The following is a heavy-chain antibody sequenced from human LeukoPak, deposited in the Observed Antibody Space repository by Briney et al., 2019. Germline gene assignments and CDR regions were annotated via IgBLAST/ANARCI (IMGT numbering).Heavy chain of an antibody. Sequence: SETLSLTCTVSDGSISGTPYFWGWFRQPPGKGPEWIGNIHYSGAVYYNPSLQSRVVISVDTSKNQFPLRLNSVTAADTAVYFCARVTKYDNSRTNSYMGVWGKGTTVTVSS. CDR3: ARVTKYDNSRTNSYMGV. V-gene: IGHV4-39*06. CDR1: DGSISGTPYF. J-gene: IGHJ6*03. CDR2: IHYSGAV. D-gene: IGHD4-17*01.